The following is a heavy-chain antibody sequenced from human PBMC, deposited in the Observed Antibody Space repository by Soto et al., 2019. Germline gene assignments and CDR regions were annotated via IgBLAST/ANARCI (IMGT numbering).Heavy chain of an antibody. J-gene: IGHJ4*02. Sequence: GGALGLSGAVSGFTFSSYEMSWVRQAPGKGLEWVSYISSGGTTMYYADSVKGRFTISRDNAKNSLYLQMNSLRAEDTAVYYCARDQWELWVSSFDHWGQGALVTVSS. CDR1: GFTFSSYE. CDR3: ARDQWELWVSSFDH. CDR2: ISSGGTTM. D-gene: IGHD1-26*01. V-gene: IGHV3-48*03.